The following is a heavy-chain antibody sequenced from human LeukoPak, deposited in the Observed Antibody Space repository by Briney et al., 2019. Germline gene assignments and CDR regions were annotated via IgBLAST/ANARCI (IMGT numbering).Heavy chain of an antibody. D-gene: IGHD6-13*01. CDR1: GGSISSYY. CDR2: IYYSGST. J-gene: IGHJ5*02. V-gene: IGHV4-59*01. CDR3: AREDSNNNWFDP. Sequence: SETPSLTCTVSGGSISSYYWSWIRQPPGKGLEWIGYIYYSGSTNYNPSLKSRVTISVDTSKNQFSLKLSSVTAADTAVYYCAREDSNNNWFDPWGQGTLVTVSS.